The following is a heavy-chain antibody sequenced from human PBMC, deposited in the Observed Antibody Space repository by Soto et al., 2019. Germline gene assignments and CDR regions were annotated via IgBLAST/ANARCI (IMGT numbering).Heavy chain of an antibody. CDR1: GGSISSGDYY. CDR3: ARGPPTDVPLPDY. J-gene: IGHJ4*02. V-gene: IGHV4-30-4*01. Sequence: QVQLQESGPGLVKPSQTLSLTCTVSGGSISSGDYYWSWIRQPPGKGLEWIGYIYYSGSTYYNPSLTSRVTISVDTSKNQFSLKLSSVTAADPAVFYCARGPPTDVPLPDYWGQGTLLTVST. D-gene: IGHD2-21*02. CDR2: IYYSGST.